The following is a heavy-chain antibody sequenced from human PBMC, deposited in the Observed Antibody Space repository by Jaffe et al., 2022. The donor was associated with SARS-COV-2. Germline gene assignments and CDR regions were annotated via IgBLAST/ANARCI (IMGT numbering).Heavy chain of an antibody. J-gene: IGHJ4*02. Sequence: EVQVVESGGGLVQPGGSLRLSCVGSGFPFSNYWMHWVRQAPGKGLVWVSRIDTDGSYTDYAGSVEGRFTISRDNAKNTLYLQMNSLRAEDTALYYCARDVRGNRDYWGQGTRVTVSS. CDR3: ARDVRGNRDY. CDR1: GFPFSNYW. CDR2: IDTDGSYT. D-gene: IGHD1-1*01. V-gene: IGHV3-74*01.